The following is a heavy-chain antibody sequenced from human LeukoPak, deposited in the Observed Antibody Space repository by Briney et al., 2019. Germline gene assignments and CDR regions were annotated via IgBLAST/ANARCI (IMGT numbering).Heavy chain of an antibody. CDR3: ARGWFGESYFDY. V-gene: IGHV4-39*07. Sequence: SETLSLTCTVSGDSISSNNYYWGWIRQPPGKGLEWIGSIYYSGSTYYNPSLKSRVTISVDTSKNQFSLKLSSVTAADTAVYYCARGWFGESYFDYWGQGTLVTVSS. CDR2: IYYSGST. J-gene: IGHJ4*02. CDR1: GDSISSNNYY. D-gene: IGHD3-10*01.